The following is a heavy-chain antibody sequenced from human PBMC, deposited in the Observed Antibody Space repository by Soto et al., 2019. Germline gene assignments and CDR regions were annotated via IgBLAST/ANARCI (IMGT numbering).Heavy chain of an antibody. D-gene: IGHD5-18*01. J-gene: IGHJ6*02. V-gene: IGHV3-30*18. CDR2: ISYDGSNK. Sequence: PGGSLRLSCAASGFTFSSYGMHWVRQAPGKGLEWVAVISYDGSNKYYADSVKGRFTISRDNSKNTLYLQMNSLRAEDTAVYYCAKDMGYGYEFWYYYSGMDVWGQGTTVTVS. CDR3: AKDMGYGYEFWYYYSGMDV. CDR1: GFTFSSYG.